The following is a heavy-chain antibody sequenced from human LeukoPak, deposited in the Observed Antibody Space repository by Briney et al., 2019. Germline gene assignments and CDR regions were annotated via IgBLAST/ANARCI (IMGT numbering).Heavy chain of an antibody. D-gene: IGHD5-12*01. CDR1: GGSFSGYY. CDR3: ARGYSGYDFKADY. J-gene: IGHJ4*02. Sequence: PSETLSLTCAVYGGSFSGYYWSWIRQPPGKGLEWIGEINHSGSTNYNPSLKSRVTISVDTSKNQFSLKLSSVTAADTAVYYCARGYSGYDFKADYWGQGTLVTVSS. CDR2: INHSGST. V-gene: IGHV4-34*01.